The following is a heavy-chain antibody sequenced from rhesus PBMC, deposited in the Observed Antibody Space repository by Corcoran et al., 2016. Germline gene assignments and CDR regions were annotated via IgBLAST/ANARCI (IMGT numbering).Heavy chain of an antibody. CDR3: AREGEHTDNFDY. J-gene: IGHJ4*01. CDR1: GYSISSGYD. CDR2: FYGSSGRT. V-gene: IGHV4-76*01. D-gene: IGHD1-20*01. Sequence: QVQLQESGPGVVKPSETLSLTCAVSGYSISSGYDWSWIRQPPGQGLEWIGYFYGSSGRTNYNPSLKNRVTISKDTPKNQFSLKLSSVTAADTAVYYCAREGEHTDNFDYWGQGVLVTVSS.